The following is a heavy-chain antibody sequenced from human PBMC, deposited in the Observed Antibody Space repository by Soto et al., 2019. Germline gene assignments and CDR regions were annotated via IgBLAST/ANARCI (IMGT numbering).Heavy chain of an antibody. V-gene: IGHV3-15*01. CDR3: TTNHLD. D-gene: IGHD3-3*02. J-gene: IGHJ4*02. Sequence: GGSLRLSCVASGLTFTNAWMSWVRQAPGKGLEWVGRITSKAGGGTTDYTAPVRGRFTMSRDDSKNTVDLPMNSLKTEDTAVYYCTTNHLDWGQGTLVTVSS. CDR2: ITSKAGGGTT. CDR1: GLTFTNAW.